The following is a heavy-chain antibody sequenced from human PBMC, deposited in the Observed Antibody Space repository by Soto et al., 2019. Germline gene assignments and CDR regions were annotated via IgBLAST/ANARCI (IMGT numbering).Heavy chain of an antibody. CDR3: ARDNAHYDSSGYYHLDY. J-gene: IGHJ4*02. Sequence: QVQLVQSGAEVKKPGSSVKVSCKASGGTFSSYAISWVRQAPGQGLEWMGGIIPIFGTANYAQKFQGRVTITADESTSTAYMELSSLRSEDTAVYYCARDNAHYDSSGYYHLDYWGQGTLVTVSS. V-gene: IGHV1-69*01. CDR1: GGTFSSYA. CDR2: IIPIFGTA. D-gene: IGHD3-22*01.